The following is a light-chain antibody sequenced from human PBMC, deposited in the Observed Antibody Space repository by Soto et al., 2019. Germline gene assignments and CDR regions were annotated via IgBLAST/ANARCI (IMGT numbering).Light chain of an antibody. CDR2: DAS. CDR3: KQYNSYSGT. V-gene: IGKV1-5*01. Sequence: DIQMTQSPSTLSAAVGDRVTITCRASQSISSWLAWYQQKPGKAPKLLIYDASSLESGVPSRFSGSGSGTEFTLTISSLQPDDFATYSCKQYNSYSGTFGQGTKV. CDR1: QSISSW. J-gene: IGKJ1*01.